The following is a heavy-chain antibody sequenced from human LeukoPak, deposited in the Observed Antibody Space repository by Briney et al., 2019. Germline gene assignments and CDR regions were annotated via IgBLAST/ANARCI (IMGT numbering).Heavy chain of an antibody. CDR1: GYTFTGYY. CDR2: INPNSGGT. CDR3: ARDPDRPLTGLSRGGDDY. Sequence: GASVKVSCKASGYTFTGYYMHWVRQAPGQGLEWMGWINPNSGGTNYAQKFQGRVTMTRDTSICTAYMELSRLRSDDTAVYYCARDPDRPLTGLSRGGDDYWGQGTLVTVSS. J-gene: IGHJ4*02. D-gene: IGHD3-9*01. V-gene: IGHV1-2*02.